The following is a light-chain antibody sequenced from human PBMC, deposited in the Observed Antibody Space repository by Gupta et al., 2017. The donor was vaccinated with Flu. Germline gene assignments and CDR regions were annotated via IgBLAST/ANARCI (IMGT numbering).Light chain of an antibody. V-gene: IGLV2-14*01. CDR2: EVS. Sequence: QSVLTQPASVSGSPGQSITISCTGTSSDVGGDNYVSWYQQYPGKAPKLMIYEVSNRPAGIANRYSGPKSGNTASMTIAGLQAEDEADYYCSSYTGSSAPRVFGGGTKLTVL. J-gene: IGLJ3*02. CDR1: SSDVGGDNY. CDR3: SSYTGSSAPRV.